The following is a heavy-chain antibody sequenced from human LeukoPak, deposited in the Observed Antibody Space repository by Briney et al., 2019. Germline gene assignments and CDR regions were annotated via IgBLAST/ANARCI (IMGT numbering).Heavy chain of an antibody. Sequence: SETLSLTCTVSGYSISSGYYWGWIRQPPGQGLEWSGSFFHSGNTYYKPSLKSRVTISIDTSKNQFSLKVTSVTAADTAVYYCARADYSSTWSHDYYYMDVWGKGTTVTVSS. V-gene: IGHV4-38-2*02. CDR1: GYSISSGYY. D-gene: IGHD6-13*01. CDR3: ARADYSSTWSHDYYYMDV. J-gene: IGHJ6*03. CDR2: FFHSGNT.